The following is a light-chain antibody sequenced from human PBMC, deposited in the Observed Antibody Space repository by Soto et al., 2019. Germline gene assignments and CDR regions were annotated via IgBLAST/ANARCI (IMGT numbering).Light chain of an antibody. J-gene: IGLJ3*02. CDR2: GNS. Sequence: QSVLTQPPSVSGAPGQRVTISCTGSSSNIGAGYDVHWYQQLPGTAPKLLIYGNSNRPSGVPDRFSGSKSGTSASLANTGLQAEDEADYYCQSYDSSLSGKGVFGGGTKLTVL. CDR1: SSNIGAGYD. CDR3: QSYDSSLSGKGV. V-gene: IGLV1-40*01.